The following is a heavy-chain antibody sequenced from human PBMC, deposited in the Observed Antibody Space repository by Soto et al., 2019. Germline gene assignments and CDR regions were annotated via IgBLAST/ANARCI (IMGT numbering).Heavy chain of an antibody. J-gene: IGHJ5*02. CDR1: GYTFTTHG. CDR2: VSGDNGHT. CDR3: ARDLGYCRSGTCYREWFDP. V-gene: IGHV1-18*01. D-gene: IGHD2-15*01. Sequence: QVQLVQSAAEVKKPGASVKVSCKASGYTFTTHGISWVRQAPGQGLEWMGWVSGDNGHTNYAQSLQGRVTMTTDTSTNTAYMELRSLRSDDTAVYYWARDLGYCRSGTCYREWFDPWGQGTLVTVSS.